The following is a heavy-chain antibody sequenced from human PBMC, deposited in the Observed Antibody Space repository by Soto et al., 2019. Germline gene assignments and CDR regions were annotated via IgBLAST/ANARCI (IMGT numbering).Heavy chain of an antibody. D-gene: IGHD3-3*01. CDR2: ISSSVSTI. J-gene: IGHJ5*02. CDR1: GFTFSSYE. V-gene: IGHV3-48*03. Sequence: PXESLRLSFAASGFTFSSYEMNWVRQAPGKGLEWVSYISSSVSTIYYADSVKGRFTISRDNAKNSLYLQMNSLRAEDTAVYYCARDDKNYDFWSGPVDPWGQGTLVTVSS. CDR3: ARDDKNYDFWSGPVDP.